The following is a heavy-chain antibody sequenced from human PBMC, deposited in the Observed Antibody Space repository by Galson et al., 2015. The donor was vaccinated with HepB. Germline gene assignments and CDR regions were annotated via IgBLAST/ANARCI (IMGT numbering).Heavy chain of an antibody. CDR3: ARDLRGGQWELPHEYFQH. D-gene: IGHD1-26*01. CDR2: IIPILGIA. Sequence: SVKVSCKASGGTFSSYAISWVRQAPGQGLEWMGRIIPILGIANYAQKFQGRVTITADKSTSTAYMELSSLRSEDTAVYYCARDLRGGQWELPHEYFQHRGQGTLVTVSS. CDR1: GGTFSSYA. V-gene: IGHV1-69*04. J-gene: IGHJ1*01.